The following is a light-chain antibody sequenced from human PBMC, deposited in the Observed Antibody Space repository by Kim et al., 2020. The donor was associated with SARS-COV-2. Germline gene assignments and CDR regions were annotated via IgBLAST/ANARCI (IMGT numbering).Light chain of an antibody. CDR3: QAWDSSTAV. CDR2: QDS. Sequence: VTPGQTASISWSGDKVGDKYACWYQQKPGQSPVLVIYQDSKRPTGIPERFSGSNSGNTATLTISGTQAMDEADYYCQAWDSSTAVFGGGTQLTVL. CDR1: KVGDKY. J-gene: IGLJ3*02. V-gene: IGLV3-1*01.